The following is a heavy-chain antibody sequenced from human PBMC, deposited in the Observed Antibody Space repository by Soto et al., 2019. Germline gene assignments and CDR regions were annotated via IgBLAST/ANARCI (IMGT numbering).Heavy chain of an antibody. CDR2: IYYSGST. D-gene: IGHD3-22*01. J-gene: IGHJ4*02. CDR3: ARHAMYYYDSSGYPIYYFDY. Sequence: PSETLSLTCTVSGGSISSSSYYWGWIRQPPGKGLEWIGSIYYSGSTYYNPSLKSRVTISVDTSKNQFSLKLSSVTAADTAVYYCARHAMYYYDSSGYPIYYFDYWGQGTLVTVS. V-gene: IGHV4-39*01. CDR1: GGSISSSSYY.